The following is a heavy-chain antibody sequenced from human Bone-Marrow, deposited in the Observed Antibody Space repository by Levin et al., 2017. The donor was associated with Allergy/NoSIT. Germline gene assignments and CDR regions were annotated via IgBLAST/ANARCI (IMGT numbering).Heavy chain of an antibody. Sequence: GGSLRLSCAASGFTFDDYGMHWVRQAPGKGLEWVSGISWNSDNMGYADSVKGRFTISRDNAKNSLYLQMNSLRAEDTALYYCAKDMHYGNYEGGYFDLWGRGTLVTVFS. CDR2: ISWNSDNM. V-gene: IGHV3-9*01. J-gene: IGHJ2*01. D-gene: IGHD4-11*01. CDR3: AKDMHYGNYEGGYFDL. CDR1: GFTFDDYG.